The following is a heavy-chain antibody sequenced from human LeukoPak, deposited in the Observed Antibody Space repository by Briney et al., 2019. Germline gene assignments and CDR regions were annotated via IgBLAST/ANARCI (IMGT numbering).Heavy chain of an antibody. V-gene: IGHV1-46*01. CDR2: INPSGGST. CDR3: ARDKSSPRITMVRWGRWFDP. CDR1: GYTFTSYY. D-gene: IGHD3-10*01. J-gene: IGHJ5*02. Sequence: GASVKVSCKASGYTFTSYYMHWVRQAPGQGLEWMGIINPSGGSTGYAQKFQGRVTMTRDTSTSTVYMELSSLRSEDTAVYYFARDKSSPRITMVRWGRWFDPWGQGTLVTVSS.